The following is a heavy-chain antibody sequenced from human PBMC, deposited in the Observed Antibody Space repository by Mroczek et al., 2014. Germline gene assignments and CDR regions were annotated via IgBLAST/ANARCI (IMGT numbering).Heavy chain of an antibody. D-gene: IGHD3-10*01. Sequence: VQLVQSGGGLVQPGGSLRLSCAASGFTVSSNYMSWVRQAPGKGLEWVSVIYSGGSTYYADSVKGRFTISRDNSKNTLYLQMNSLRAEDTAVYYCARDYPWFGDPPNAFDIWGQGTMVTVSS. CDR2: IYSGGST. CDR3: ARDYPWFGDPPNAFDI. V-gene: IGHV3-66*02. J-gene: IGHJ3*02. CDR1: GFTVSSNY.